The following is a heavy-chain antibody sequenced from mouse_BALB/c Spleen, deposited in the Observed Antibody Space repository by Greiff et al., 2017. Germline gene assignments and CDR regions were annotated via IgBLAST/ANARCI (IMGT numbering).Heavy chain of an antibody. J-gene: IGHJ2*01. CDR1: GFTFSSFG. D-gene: IGHD2-14*01. V-gene: IGHV5-17*02. CDR3: ARSYYRYDFDY. CDR2: ISSGSSTI. Sequence: EVQLVESGGGLVQPGGSRKLSCAASGFTFSSFGMHWVRQAPEKGLEWVAYISSGSSTIYYADTVKGRFTISRDNPKNTLFLQMTSLRSEDTAMYYCARSYYRYDFDYWGQGTTLTVSS.